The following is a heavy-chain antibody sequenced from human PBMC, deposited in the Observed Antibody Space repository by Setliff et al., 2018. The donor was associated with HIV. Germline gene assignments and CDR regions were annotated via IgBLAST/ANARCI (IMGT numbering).Heavy chain of an antibody. CDR3: AKARIVGGTLAQYFDY. J-gene: IGHJ4*02. V-gene: IGHV1-69-2*01. CDR1: GYTFTTYP. Sequence: GASVKVSCKASGYTFTTYPMHWVRQAPGQGLEWMGRVDPDDGETIYAEKFQGRVTITADTSTDTAYMELSSLRADDKAVYYCAKARIVGGTLAQYFDYWGLGTLVTVSS. CDR2: VDPDDGET. D-gene: IGHD1-26*01.